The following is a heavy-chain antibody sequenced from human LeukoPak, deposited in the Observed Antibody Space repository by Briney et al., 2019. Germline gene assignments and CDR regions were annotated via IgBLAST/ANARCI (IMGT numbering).Heavy chain of an antibody. Sequence: GRSLRLSCAASGFTFSSYAMHWVRQAPGKGLEWVAVISYDGSNKYYADSVKGRFTISRDNSKNTLYLQMNSLRAEDTAVYYCTRDFSYKYCSDYWGQGTLVTVSS. CDR1: GFTFSSYA. J-gene: IGHJ4*02. D-gene: IGHD3-10*01. CDR2: ISYDGSNK. V-gene: IGHV3-30-3*01. CDR3: TRDFSYKYCSDY.